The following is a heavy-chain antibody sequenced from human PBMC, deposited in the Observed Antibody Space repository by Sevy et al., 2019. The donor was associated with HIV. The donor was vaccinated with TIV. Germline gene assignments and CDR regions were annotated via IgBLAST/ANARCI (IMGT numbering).Heavy chain of an antibody. CDR2: IKSKSEGGTT. CDR1: GITFSNVW. CDR3: TTEALDYGDPDFYHYGMDV. V-gene: IGHV3-15*01. D-gene: IGHD4-17*01. Sequence: GGSLRLSCVASGITFSNVWMSWVRQAPGKGLEWVGRIKSKSEGGTTDYAAPVKVRFTISRDDSKNTLYLHMNSLQTEDTAVYYCTTEALDYGDPDFYHYGMDVWGQGTTVTVSS. J-gene: IGHJ6*01.